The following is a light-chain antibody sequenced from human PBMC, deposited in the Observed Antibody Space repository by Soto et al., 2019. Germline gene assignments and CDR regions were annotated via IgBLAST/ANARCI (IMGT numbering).Light chain of an antibody. CDR2: DAS. Sequence: DIQMTQSPSSLSASVGDRVTITCQASQDISNYLNWYQQKPGKAPKLLIYDASNLETGVPSRFSGSGSGTDVTSTISSLQPEDIATYYCQQYDNLPPYTFGQGTKLEIK. CDR3: QQYDNLPPYT. J-gene: IGKJ2*01. V-gene: IGKV1-33*01. CDR1: QDISNY.